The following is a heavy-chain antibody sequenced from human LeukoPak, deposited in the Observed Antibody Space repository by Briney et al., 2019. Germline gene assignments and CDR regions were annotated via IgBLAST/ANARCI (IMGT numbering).Heavy chain of an antibody. V-gene: IGHV4-39*07. J-gene: IGHJ4*02. CDR1: GGSISSSSYY. Sequence: SSETLSLTCTVSGGSISSSSYYWGWIRQPPGKGLEWIGSIYYSGSTYYNPSLKSRVTISVDTSKNQFSLKLSSVTAADTAVYYCARERVGATHFDYWGQGTLVTVSS. CDR2: IYYSGST. CDR3: ARERVGATHFDY. D-gene: IGHD1-26*01.